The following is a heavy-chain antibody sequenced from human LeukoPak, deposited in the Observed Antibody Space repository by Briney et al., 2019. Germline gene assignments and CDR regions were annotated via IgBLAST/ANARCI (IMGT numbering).Heavy chain of an antibody. J-gene: IGHJ4*02. D-gene: IGHD6-13*01. CDR2: ISSSRNTI. Sequence: EGSLRLSCAASGFTFSDYYMSWIRQAPGKGLEWVSYISSSRNTIYYADSLKGRFTISRDNAKSSLYLQMNSLRAEDTAVYYCAKPRGGYSSPFDYWGQGTLVTVSS. CDR3: AKPRGGYSSPFDY. V-gene: IGHV3-11*01. CDR1: GFTFSDYY.